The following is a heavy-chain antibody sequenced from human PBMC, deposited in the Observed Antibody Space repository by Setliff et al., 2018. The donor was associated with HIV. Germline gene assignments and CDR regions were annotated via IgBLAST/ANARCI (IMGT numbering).Heavy chain of an antibody. J-gene: IGHJ4*02. CDR3: ARDLSTHWSGYSLAY. Sequence: GASVKVSCKASGYTFTSYGISWVRQAPGQGLEWMGWISAYNGNTNYAQKLQGRVTMTTDTSTSTAYMELRSLRSDDTAVYYCARDLSTHWSGYSLAYWGQGTPVTVSS. V-gene: IGHV1-18*01. CDR1: GYTFTSYG. CDR2: ISAYNGNT. D-gene: IGHD3-3*01.